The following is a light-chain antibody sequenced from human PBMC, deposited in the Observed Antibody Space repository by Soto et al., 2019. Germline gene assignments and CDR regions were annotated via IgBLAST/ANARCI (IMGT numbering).Light chain of an antibody. CDR1: SSNIGSNY. V-gene: IGLV1-47*01. CDR3: AAWDDSLSAV. CDR2: RNN. J-gene: IGLJ7*01. Sequence: QSVLTQPPSASGTPGQRVTISCSGSSSNIGSNYVYWYQQPPGTAPKLLIYRNNQRPSGVPDRFSSSKSGTSASLAISGLRSEDEADYYCAAWDDSLSAVFGGGTQLTVL.